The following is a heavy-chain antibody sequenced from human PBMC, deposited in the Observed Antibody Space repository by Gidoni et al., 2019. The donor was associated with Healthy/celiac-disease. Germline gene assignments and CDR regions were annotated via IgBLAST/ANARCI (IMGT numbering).Heavy chain of an antibody. CDR3: AHGESGALGYGDPRGAFDI. CDR2: IYWDDDK. Sequence: QITLKESGPTLVKPTQTLTLTCTFSGFSPTTSGVGVGWIRQPPGKALEWLALIYWDDDKRYSPSLKSRLTITKDTSKNQVVLTMTNMDPVDTATYYCAHGESGALGYGDPRGAFDIWGQGTMVTVSS. V-gene: IGHV2-5*02. J-gene: IGHJ3*02. D-gene: IGHD4-17*01. CDR1: GFSPTTSGVG.